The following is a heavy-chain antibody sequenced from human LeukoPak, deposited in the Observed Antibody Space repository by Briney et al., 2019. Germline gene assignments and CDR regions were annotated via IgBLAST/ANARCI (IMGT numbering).Heavy chain of an antibody. V-gene: IGHV3-13*01. Sequence: AGGSLRLSCAASGFTFSSYDMHWVRQATGKGLEWVSAIGTAGDTYYPGSVKGRFTISRENAKNSLYLQMNSLRAGDTAVYYCAREGYYDSGFDYWGQGTLVTVSS. CDR3: AREGYYDSGFDY. D-gene: IGHD3-22*01. CDR2: IGTAGDT. J-gene: IGHJ4*02. CDR1: GFTFSSYD.